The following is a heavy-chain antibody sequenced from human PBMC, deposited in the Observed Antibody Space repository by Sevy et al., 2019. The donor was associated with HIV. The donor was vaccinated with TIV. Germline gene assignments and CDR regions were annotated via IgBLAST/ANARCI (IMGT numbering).Heavy chain of an antibody. J-gene: IGHJ4*02. CDR1: GLNVGNYW. CDR2: IKQDGSEK. D-gene: IGHD6-19*01. CDR3: AGGGGWLIDY. V-gene: IGHV3-7*01. Sequence: GGSLRLSCAASGLNVGNYWMNWVRQAPGKGLEWVANIKQDGSEKYYVDSVKGRFTISSDNAKNSVYLQMTSLRVEDTALYFCAGGGGWLIDYWGQGTLVTVSS.